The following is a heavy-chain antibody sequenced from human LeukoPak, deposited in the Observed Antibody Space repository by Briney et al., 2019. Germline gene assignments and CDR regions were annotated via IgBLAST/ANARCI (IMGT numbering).Heavy chain of an antibody. CDR2: IYSGGST. V-gene: IGHV3-53*01. J-gene: IGHJ4*02. CDR1: GFTVSSNY. CDR3: ATGVVAATLLHY. D-gene: IGHD2-15*01. Sequence: GGSLRLSCAASGFTVSSNYMSWVRQAPGKGLEWVSVIYSGGSTYYADSVKGRFTISRDNSKNTLYLQMNSLRAEDTAVYYCATGVVAATLLHYWGQGTLVTVSS.